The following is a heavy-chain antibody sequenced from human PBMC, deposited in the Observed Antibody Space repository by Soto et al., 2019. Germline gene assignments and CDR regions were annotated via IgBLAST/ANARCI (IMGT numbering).Heavy chain of an antibody. CDR3: AKDLYSNYGDAFDI. Sequence: GGSLRLSCAASGFTFDDYAMHWVRQAPGKGLEWVSGISWNRDNIVYADSVKGRFTISRDNAKNSLYLQMNSLRAEDTALYYCAKDLYSNYGDAFDIWGQGPMVTVSS. CDR1: GFTFDDYA. J-gene: IGHJ3*02. CDR2: ISWNRDNI. V-gene: IGHV3-9*01. D-gene: IGHD4-4*01.